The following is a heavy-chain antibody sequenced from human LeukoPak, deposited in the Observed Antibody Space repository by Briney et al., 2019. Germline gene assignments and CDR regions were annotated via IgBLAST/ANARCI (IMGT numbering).Heavy chain of an antibody. CDR3: ARPSSSRAFDY. V-gene: IGHV4-34*01. Sequence: KGXXXIGQINHSGSTNYNPSLKSRVTISGETSKNEFSLKLSSVTAADTAVYYCARPSSSRAFDYWGQGTLVTVSS. D-gene: IGHD6-6*01. CDR2: INHSGST. J-gene: IGHJ4*02.